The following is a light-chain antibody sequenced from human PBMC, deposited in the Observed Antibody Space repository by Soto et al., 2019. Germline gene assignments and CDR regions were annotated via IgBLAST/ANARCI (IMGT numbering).Light chain of an antibody. CDR2: DVT. CDR3: SSFAGSNNWV. CDR1: SSDVGDYDY. J-gene: IGLJ3*02. Sequence: QSALTQPPSASGSPGQSVTISCTGTSSDVGDYDYVSWYQRHPGKAPKLIIYDVTKRPSGVPDRFSGSKSGNTASLSVSGLQAEDEADYYCSSFAGSNNWVFGGGTQLTVL. V-gene: IGLV2-8*01.